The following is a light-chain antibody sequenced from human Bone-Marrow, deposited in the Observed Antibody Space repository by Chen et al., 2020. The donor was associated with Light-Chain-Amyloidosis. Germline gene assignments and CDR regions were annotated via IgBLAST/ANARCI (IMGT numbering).Light chain of an antibody. Sequence: EIVLTQSPATLSLSPGERATFSCRASQSVSSYLAWYQQKPGQAPRLLIYDASNRATGIPARFSGSGSGTDFTLTISSLEPEDFAVYYCQQRSNWPPEKTFGQGTKVEIK. V-gene: IGKV3-11*01. J-gene: IGKJ1*01. CDR1: QSVSSY. CDR3: QQRSNWPPEKT. CDR2: DAS.